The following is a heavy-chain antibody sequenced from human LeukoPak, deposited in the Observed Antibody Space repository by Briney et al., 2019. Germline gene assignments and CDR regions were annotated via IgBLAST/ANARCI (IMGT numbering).Heavy chain of an antibody. Sequence: SETLSLTCTVSGGSISSYYWSWIRQPPGKGLEWIGYIYYSGSTNYNPSLKSRVTISVDTSKNQFSLKLSSVTAADTAVYYCARGTYYYGSGSYYRTYYYYYYMDVWGKGTTVTVSS. D-gene: IGHD3-10*01. J-gene: IGHJ6*03. CDR1: GGSISSYY. V-gene: IGHV4-59*01. CDR2: IYYSGST. CDR3: ARGTYYYGSGSYYRTYYYYYYMDV.